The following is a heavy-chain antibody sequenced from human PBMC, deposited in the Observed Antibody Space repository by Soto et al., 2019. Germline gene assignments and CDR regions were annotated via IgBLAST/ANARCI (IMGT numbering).Heavy chain of an antibody. Sequence: SETLSLTCAVYGGSFSGYYWSWIRQPPGKGLAWIGEINHSGSTNYNPSLKSRGTISVDTSKNQFSLKLSSVTAADTAVYYCARGQRALSKVWGQGTTVTVSS. CDR3: ARGQRALSKV. CDR1: GGSFSGYY. V-gene: IGHV4-34*01. CDR2: INHSGST. D-gene: IGHD2-2*01. J-gene: IGHJ6*02.